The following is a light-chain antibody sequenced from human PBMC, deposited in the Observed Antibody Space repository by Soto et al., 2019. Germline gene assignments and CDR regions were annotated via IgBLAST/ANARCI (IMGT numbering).Light chain of an antibody. Sequence: DIVMTQSPDSLAVSLGERATINCKSSQSVLYNSNNKNYLAWYQQKPGQPPKLLIYWASTRESGVPDRFSGSGSGTDFTLTISSLQADDVAVYYCQQYYSPPWTFGQGTRVEIK. CDR1: QSVLYNSNNKNY. CDR2: WAS. CDR3: QQYYSPPWT. V-gene: IGKV4-1*01. J-gene: IGKJ1*01.